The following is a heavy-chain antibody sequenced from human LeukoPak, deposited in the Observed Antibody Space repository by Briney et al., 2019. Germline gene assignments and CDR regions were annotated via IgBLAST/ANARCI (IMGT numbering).Heavy chain of an antibody. CDR2: INPNSGGT. V-gene: IGHV1-2*02. J-gene: IGHJ6*03. CDR1: GYTFTGYY. Sequence: ASVKVSCKASGYTFTGYYMYWVRQAPGQGLEWMGWINPNSGGTNYAQKFQGRVTMTRDTSISTAYMELSRLRSDDTAVYYCARDRGYSYGPPEYYYYMDVWGKGTTVTVSS. D-gene: IGHD5-18*01. CDR3: ARDRGYSYGPPEYYYYMDV.